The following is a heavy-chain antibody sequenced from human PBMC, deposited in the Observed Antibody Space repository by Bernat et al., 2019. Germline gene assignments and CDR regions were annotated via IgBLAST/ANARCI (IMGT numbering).Heavy chain of an antibody. CDR1: GFTFSSYA. Sequence: EVQLLESGGGLVQPGGSLRLSCAASGFTFSSYAMCWVRQAPGKGLEWVSAITGADGNTRYTDSVKGRFTISRDNSKNRLYLQVTSLRAEDTAVYYGAKELVSGLMGVFDIWGQGTMVTVYS. CDR3: AKELVSGLMGVFDI. CDR2: ITGADGNT. J-gene: IGHJ3*02. D-gene: IGHD3-16*01. V-gene: IGHV3-23*01.